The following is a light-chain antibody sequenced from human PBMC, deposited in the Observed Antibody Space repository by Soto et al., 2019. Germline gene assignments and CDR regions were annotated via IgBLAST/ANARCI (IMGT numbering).Light chain of an antibody. V-gene: IGKV1-39*01. CDR3: QQRSNWPRLT. J-gene: IGKJ4*01. Sequence: DIQMTQSPSSLSASVGDRVTITCRASQSINSYLNWYQQKPGKAPKLLIYAASSLQSGVPSRFSGSGSGTDFTLTISSLQPEDFAVYYCQQRSNWPRLTFGGGTKV. CDR2: AAS. CDR1: QSINSY.